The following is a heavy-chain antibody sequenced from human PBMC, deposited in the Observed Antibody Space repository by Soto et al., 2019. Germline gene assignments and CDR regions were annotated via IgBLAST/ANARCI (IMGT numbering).Heavy chain of an antibody. Sequence: QVQLQESGPGLVKPSGTLSLTCAVSGASISSDKWWSWVRQPQGKGLEWIGEIYHSGSTNYIPSLKSRVSISVDTSKNQFSLKLNSVTAADTAVYYCARGGTGDLDYWGQGALVTVSS. CDR2: IYHSGST. V-gene: IGHV4-4*02. CDR3: ARGGTGDLDY. CDR1: GASISSDKW. J-gene: IGHJ4*02. D-gene: IGHD7-27*01.